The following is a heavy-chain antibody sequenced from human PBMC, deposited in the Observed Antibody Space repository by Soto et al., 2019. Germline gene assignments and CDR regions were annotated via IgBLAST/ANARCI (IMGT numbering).Heavy chain of an antibody. V-gene: IGHV3-23*01. CDR3: AKVTSVYYDSSGYYFPFDY. CDR1: GFTFSSYA. D-gene: IGHD3-22*01. CDR2: ISGSGGST. Sequence: GVSLRLSCAASGFTFSSYAMSWVRQAPGKGLEWVSAISGSGGSTYYADSVKGRFTISRDNSKNTLYLQMNSLRAEDTAVYYCAKVTSVYYDSSGYYFPFDYWGQGTLVTVSS. J-gene: IGHJ4*02.